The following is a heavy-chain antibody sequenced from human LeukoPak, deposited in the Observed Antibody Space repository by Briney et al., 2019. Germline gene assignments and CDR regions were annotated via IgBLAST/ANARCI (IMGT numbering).Heavy chain of an antibody. CDR2: IIPIFGTA. V-gene: IGHV1-69*13. Sequence: SVKVSCKASGGTFSSYAISWVRQAPGQGLEWMGGIIPIFGTANYAQKFQGRVTITADESTSTAYMGLSSLRSEDTAVYYCARDSIAAAGINYWGQGTLVTVSS. CDR1: GGTFSSYA. CDR3: ARDSIAAAGINY. D-gene: IGHD6-13*01. J-gene: IGHJ4*02.